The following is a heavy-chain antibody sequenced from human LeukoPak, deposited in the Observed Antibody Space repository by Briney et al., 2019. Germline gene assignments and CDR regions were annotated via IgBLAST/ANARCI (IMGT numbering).Heavy chain of an antibody. CDR3: VTDGAVTAD. CDR1: GFFFSSHG. J-gene: IGHJ4*02. D-gene: IGHD2-21*02. CDR2: ISFDGKNK. V-gene: IGHV3-30*04. Sequence: GGSLRLSCATSGFFFSSHGLHWVRQAPGQGLEWLTVISFDGKNKFYADSVKGRFTISRDDAENSLYLQMNSLKAEDTALYYCVTDGAVTADWGQGTLVTVSS.